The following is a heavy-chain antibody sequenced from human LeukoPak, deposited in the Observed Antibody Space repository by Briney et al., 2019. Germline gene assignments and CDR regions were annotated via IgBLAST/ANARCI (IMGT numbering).Heavy chain of an antibody. V-gene: IGHV3-21*01. D-gene: IGHD6-13*01. Sequence: GGSLRLSCAASGFTFSSYSMNWVRQAPGKGLEWVSSISSSSSYIYYADSVKGRFTISRDNAKNSLYLQMNSLRAEDTAVYYCAREIAAAGLIYYYYYYMDVWGKGTAVTVSS. CDR1: GFTFSSYS. CDR2: ISSSSSYI. J-gene: IGHJ6*03. CDR3: AREIAAAGLIYYYYYYMDV.